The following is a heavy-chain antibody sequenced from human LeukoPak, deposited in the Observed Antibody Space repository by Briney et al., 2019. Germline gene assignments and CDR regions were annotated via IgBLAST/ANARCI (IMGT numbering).Heavy chain of an antibody. D-gene: IGHD3-16*01. V-gene: IGHV4-34*01. J-gene: IGHJ3*01. CDR1: GGSFSGYY. CDR2: INHSGST. Sequence: SETLSLTCAVYGGSFSGYYWSWIRQPPGKGLEWIGEINHSGSTNYNPSLKSRVTISVDTSKNQFSLKLSSVTAADTALYYCARQRQYDADAFDLWGQGTMVTVTS. CDR3: ARQRQYDADAFDL.